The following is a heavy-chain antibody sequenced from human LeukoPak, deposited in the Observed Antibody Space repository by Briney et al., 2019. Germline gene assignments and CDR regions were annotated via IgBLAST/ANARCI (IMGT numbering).Heavy chain of an antibody. CDR1: GFTFSSYW. CDR2: IKQDGSEK. CDR3: ARDIVVAAPHFDY. V-gene: IGHV3-7*01. J-gene: IGHJ4*02. D-gene: IGHD2-2*01. Sequence: GGSLRLSCAASGFTFSSYWMSWVRQAPGKGLEWVANIKQDGSEKYYADSVKGRFTISRDNAKNSLYLQMNSLRAEDTAVYYCARDIVVAAPHFDYWGQGTLVTVSS.